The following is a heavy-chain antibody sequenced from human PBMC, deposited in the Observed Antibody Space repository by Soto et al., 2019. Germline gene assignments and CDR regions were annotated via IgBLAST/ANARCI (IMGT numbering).Heavy chain of an antibody. CDR3: AGLDGKGPSSSGDYYGMDV. CDR1: GYSFTSYW. CDR2: IYPGDSDT. V-gene: IGHV5-51*01. D-gene: IGHD6-6*01. J-gene: IGHJ6*02. Sequence: GESLKISCKGSGYSFTSYWIGWVRQMPGKGLEWMGIIYPGDSDTRYSPSFQGQVTISADKSISTAYLQWSSLKASDTAMYYCAGLDGKGPSSSGDYYGMDVWGQGTTVTVSS.